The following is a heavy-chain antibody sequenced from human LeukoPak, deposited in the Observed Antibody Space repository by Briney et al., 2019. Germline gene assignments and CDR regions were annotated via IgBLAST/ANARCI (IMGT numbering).Heavy chain of an antibody. CDR3: ASGYCSSTSCYLYYMDV. D-gene: IGHD2-2*03. CDR1: GYTFTSYG. CDR2: IIPILGIA. J-gene: IGHJ6*03. V-gene: IGHV1-69*04. Sequence: GASVKVSCKASGYTFTSYGTSWVRQAPGQGLEWMGRIIPILGIANYAQKFQGRVAITADKSTSTAYMELSSLRSEDTAVYYCASGYCSSTSCYLYYMDVWGKGTTVTVSS.